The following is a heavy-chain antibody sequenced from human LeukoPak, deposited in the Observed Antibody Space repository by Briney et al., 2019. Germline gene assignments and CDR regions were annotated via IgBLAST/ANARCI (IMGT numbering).Heavy chain of an antibody. J-gene: IGHJ4*02. V-gene: IGHV4-39*07. Sequence: SETLSLTCTVSGGSISSRSYYWGWIRQPPGKGLEWIGTISYSGSTYYNPSLESRVTISVDTSKNQFSLKLSSVTAADTAVYYCARDWSPGSFDYWGQGTLVTVSS. CDR2: ISYSGST. CDR1: GGSISSRSYY. CDR3: ARDWSPGSFDY. D-gene: IGHD5-12*01.